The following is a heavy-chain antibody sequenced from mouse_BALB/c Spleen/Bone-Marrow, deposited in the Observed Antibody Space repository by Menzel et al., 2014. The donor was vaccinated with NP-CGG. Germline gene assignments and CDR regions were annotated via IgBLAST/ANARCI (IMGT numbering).Heavy chain of an antibody. D-gene: IGHD1-3*01. V-gene: IGHV1-4*02. CDR3: AREARTSAWFAY. CDR1: GYTFTTYT. Sequence: QVHVKQSGAELARPGASVKMSCKASGYTFTTYTIQWVKQRPGQGLEWIGYIVPSSGYTDYNQKFKYKTSLTADKSSNAAYIQRSSLTSADSAVYYCAREARTSAWFAYWGLWTLVTVSA. CDR2: IVPSSGYT. J-gene: IGHJ3*01.